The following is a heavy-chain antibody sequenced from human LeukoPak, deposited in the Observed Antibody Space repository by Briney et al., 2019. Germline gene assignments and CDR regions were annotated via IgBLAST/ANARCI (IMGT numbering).Heavy chain of an antibody. CDR3: ARVRVGATGPYDY. V-gene: IGHV1-2*02. J-gene: IGHJ4*02. CDR1: GYTFTGYY. D-gene: IGHD1-26*01. Sequence: ASVKVSCKASGYTFTGYYMHWVRQAPGQGLEWMGWINPNSGGTNYAQKVQGRVTMTRDTSISTAYMELSRLRSDDTAVYYCARVRVGATGPYDYWGQGTLVTVSS. CDR2: INPNSGGT.